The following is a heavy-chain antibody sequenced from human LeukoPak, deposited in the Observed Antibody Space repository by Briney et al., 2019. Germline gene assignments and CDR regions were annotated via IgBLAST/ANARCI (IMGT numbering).Heavy chain of an antibody. D-gene: IGHD5-18*01. CDR2: ISAYNVNA. V-gene: IGHV1-18*01. CDR3: AKDKWRGYSYGWPFDY. Sequence: GASVKVSCKASGYTFTSYGISWVRQAPGHGLEWMGMISAYNVNAEYAQKFQGRVTMTTDTTTNTAFLELTSLRSDDTAVYYCAKDKWRGYSYGWPFDYWGQGTLVTVSS. J-gene: IGHJ4*02. CDR1: GYTFTSYG.